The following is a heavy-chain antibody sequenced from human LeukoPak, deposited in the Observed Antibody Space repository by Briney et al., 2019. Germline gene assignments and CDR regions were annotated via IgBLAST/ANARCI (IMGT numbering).Heavy chain of an antibody. J-gene: IGHJ3*02. CDR1: GGSISSSNW. Sequence: SGTLSLTCAVSGGSISSSNWWSWVRQPPGKGLEWIGEIYHSGSTNYNPSLKSRVTISVDKSKNQFSLKLSSVTAADTAVYYCARDRCSGGSCYDDAFDIWGQGTMVTVSS. D-gene: IGHD2-15*01. V-gene: IGHV4-4*02. CDR2: IYHSGST. CDR3: ARDRCSGGSCYDDAFDI.